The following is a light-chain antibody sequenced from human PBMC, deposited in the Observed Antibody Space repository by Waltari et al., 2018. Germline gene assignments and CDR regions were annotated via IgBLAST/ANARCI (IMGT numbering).Light chain of an antibody. CDR3: QQYYSSPAT. V-gene: IGKV1-8*01. CDR1: QSISSY. CDR2: AAS. Sequence: AIRITQSPSSLSASTGDRVTITCRASQSISSYLAWYQQKPGKAPKVLIYAASSLQSRVPSRFSGSGSGTDFTLTISCLQSEDFAIYYCQQYYSSPATFGQGTKVEIK. J-gene: IGKJ1*01.